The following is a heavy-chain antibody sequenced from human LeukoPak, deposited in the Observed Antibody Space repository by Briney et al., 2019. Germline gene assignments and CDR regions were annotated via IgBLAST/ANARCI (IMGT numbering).Heavy chain of an antibody. Sequence: GKSLRLSCAASGFTFSSYGMHWVRQAPGKGLEWVAVISYDGSNKYYADSVKGRFTISRDNSKNTLYLQMNSLRAEDTAVYYCASGIAGDYWGQGTLVTVSS. D-gene: IGHD6-13*01. CDR1: GFTFSSYG. CDR3: ASGIAGDY. J-gene: IGHJ4*02. CDR2: ISYDGSNK. V-gene: IGHV3-30*03.